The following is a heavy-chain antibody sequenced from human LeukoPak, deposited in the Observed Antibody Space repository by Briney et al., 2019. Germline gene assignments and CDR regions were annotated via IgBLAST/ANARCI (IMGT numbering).Heavy chain of an antibody. CDR3: ARGGVVRGVIPLDY. D-gene: IGHD3-10*01. V-gene: IGHV4-59*08. CDR2: IYYSGST. J-gene: IGHJ4*02. CDR1: GGSISSYY. Sequence: SSETLSLTCTVSGGSISSYYWSWIRQPPGKGLEWIGYIYYSGSTNYNPSLKSRVTISVDTSKNQFSLKLSSVTAADTAVYYCARGGVVRGVIPLDYWGQGTLVTVSS.